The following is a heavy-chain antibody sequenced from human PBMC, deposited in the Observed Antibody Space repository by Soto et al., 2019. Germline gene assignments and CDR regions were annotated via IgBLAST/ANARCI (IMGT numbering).Heavy chain of an antibody. D-gene: IGHD3-22*01. V-gene: IGHV4-30-2*01. CDR1: GGSISSGGYS. Sequence: QLQLQESGSGLVKPSQTLSLTCAVSGGSISSGGYSWSWIRQPPGKGLEWIGYIYHSGSTYYNPSLTSRVTISVDRSKNQFSLKLSSVTAADTAVYYCARARHYYDSSGYYYEPWFDPWGQGTLVTVSS. J-gene: IGHJ5*02. CDR2: IYHSGST. CDR3: ARARHYYDSSGYYYEPWFDP.